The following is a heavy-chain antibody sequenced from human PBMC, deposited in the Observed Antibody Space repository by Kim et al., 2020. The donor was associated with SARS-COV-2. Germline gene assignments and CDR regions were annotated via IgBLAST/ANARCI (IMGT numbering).Heavy chain of an antibody. J-gene: IGHJ4*02. D-gene: IGHD3-3*01. CDR3: AKDPGVTIFGVVGDSYFDY. Sequence: RFTISRDNSKNTLYRQMNSLGAEDMAVYYCAKDPGVTIFGVVGDSYFDYWGQGTLVTVSS. V-gene: IGHV3-23*01.